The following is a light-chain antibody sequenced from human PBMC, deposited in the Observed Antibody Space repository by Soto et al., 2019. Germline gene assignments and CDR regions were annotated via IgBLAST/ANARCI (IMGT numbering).Light chain of an antibody. Sequence: VMPQSPATLSVSPGERATLSCRASQSVDSYLVWYQQKPGQAPRLLIFGASNRATGIPARFSGSGSGTDFTLTISSLEPEDFAVYYCQQRSNWRITFGQGTRLEIK. J-gene: IGKJ5*01. V-gene: IGKV3-11*01. CDR1: QSVDSY. CDR3: QQRSNWRIT. CDR2: GAS.